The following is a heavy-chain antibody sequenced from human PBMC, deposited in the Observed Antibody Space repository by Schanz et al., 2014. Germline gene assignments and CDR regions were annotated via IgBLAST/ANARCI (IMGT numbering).Heavy chain of an antibody. CDR1: GYSINTSDW. J-gene: IGHJ5*02. CDR2: IHYSGST. V-gene: IGHV4-28*03. D-gene: IGHD2-8*02. CDR3: ARDRYCPGARCPGWFDP. Sequence: QVQLQESGPGLVKPSDTLSLTCAVSGYSINTSDWWGWIRQPPGKGLEWIGHIHYSGSTYYNPSLKSRVTISMDTSKNQFSLRLTSVTAADTAVYHCARDRYCPGARCPGWFDPWGQGTLVTVSS.